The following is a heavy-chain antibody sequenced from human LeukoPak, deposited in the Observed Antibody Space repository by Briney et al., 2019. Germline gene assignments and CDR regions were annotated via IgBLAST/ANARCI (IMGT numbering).Heavy chain of an antibody. D-gene: IGHD6-6*01. Sequence: SETLSLTCAVYGGSFSGYYWSWIRQPPGKGLEWIGEINHSGSTNYNPSLKSRVTISVDTSKNQFSLKLSSVTAADTAVYYCARGSKARRGYYYYMDVWGKGTTVTVSS. J-gene: IGHJ6*03. CDR2: INHSGST. CDR3: ARGSKARRGYYYYMDV. V-gene: IGHV4-34*01. CDR1: GGSFSGYY.